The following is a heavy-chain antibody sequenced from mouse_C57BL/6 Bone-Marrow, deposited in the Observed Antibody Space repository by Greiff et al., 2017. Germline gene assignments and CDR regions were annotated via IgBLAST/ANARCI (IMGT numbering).Heavy chain of an antibody. CDR2: IDPSDSYT. D-gene: IGHD1-1*01. CDR1: GYTFTSYW. Sequence: VQLQQPGAELVKPGASVKLSCKASGYTFTSYWMQWVKQRPGQGLEWIGEIDPSDSYTNYNPKFKGKATLTVDTSSSTAYMQLSSLTSEDSAVYYCAREGTTVVATGDYWGQGTTLTVAS. CDR3: AREGTTVVATGDY. J-gene: IGHJ2*01. V-gene: IGHV1-50*01.